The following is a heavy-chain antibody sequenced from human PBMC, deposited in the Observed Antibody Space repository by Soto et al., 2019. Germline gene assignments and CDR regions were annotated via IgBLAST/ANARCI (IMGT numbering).Heavy chain of an antibody. D-gene: IGHD4-17*01. V-gene: IGHV4-30-4*01. J-gene: IGHJ6*02. CDR2: IHYSGSI. CDR3: VREDDGGDRDYYGLDV. CDR1: GGSISSDHYH. Sequence: QVQLQESGPGLVRPSQTLSLTCTVSGGSISSDHYHWTWIRQTPGKGLEWIGYIHYSGSIYYNPSLLSRVTMSVYTSHNLFSLKLSSVTAADTAVYFCVREDDGGDRDYYGLDVWGQGTTVTVSS.